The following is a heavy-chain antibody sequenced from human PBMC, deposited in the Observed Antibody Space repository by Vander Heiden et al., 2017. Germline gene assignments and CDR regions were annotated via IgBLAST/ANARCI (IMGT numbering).Heavy chain of an antibody. V-gene: IGHV3-30*18. CDR3: AKEYYDFWSGYYSPFDY. Sequence: QVQLVESGGGVVLPGRSLRLSCAASGFTFSIYGMHWVRQAPGKGLEWVAVISYDGSNKYYADSVKGRFTISRDNSKNTLYLQMNSLRAEDTAVYYCAKEYYDFWSGYYSPFDYWGQGTLVTVSS. D-gene: IGHD3-3*01. J-gene: IGHJ4*02. CDR2: ISYDGSNK. CDR1: GFTFSIYG.